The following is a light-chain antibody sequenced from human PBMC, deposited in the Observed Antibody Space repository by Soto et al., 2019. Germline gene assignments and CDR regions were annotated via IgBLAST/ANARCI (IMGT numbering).Light chain of an antibody. Sequence: QPVLTQSPSASASLGASVKLTCTLSSGHSSYTIAWHQQQPEKGPRFLMKVKSDGSHTKGDEIPDRFSGSSSGADRYLSISGLQSEDEADYYCQTWGSDIGVFGGGTKLTVL. V-gene: IGLV4-69*01. J-gene: IGLJ3*02. CDR2: VKSDGSH. CDR3: QTWGSDIGV. CDR1: SGHSSYT.